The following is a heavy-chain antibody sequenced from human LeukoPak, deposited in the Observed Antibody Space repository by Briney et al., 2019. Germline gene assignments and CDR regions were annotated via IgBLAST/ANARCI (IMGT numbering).Heavy chain of an antibody. V-gene: IGHV4-59*01. CDR2: IYYSGST. J-gene: IGHJ4*02. D-gene: IGHD3-22*01. CDR3: ARGADSSGYYSIFYFDY. CDR1: GGSISSYY. Sequence: NPSETLSLTCTVSGGSISSYYWNWIRQPPGKGLEWIGYIYYSGSTNYNPSLKSRVTISVDTSMNQFSLKLSSVTAADTAVYYCARGADSSGYYSIFYFDYWGQGTLVTVSS.